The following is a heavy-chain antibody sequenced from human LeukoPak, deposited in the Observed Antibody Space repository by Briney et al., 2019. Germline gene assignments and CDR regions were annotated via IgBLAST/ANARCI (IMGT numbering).Heavy chain of an antibody. CDR1: GGSFSGYY. D-gene: IGHD6-6*01. CDR2: INHSGST. J-gene: IGHJ4*02. Sequence: SETLSLTCAVYGGSFSGYYWSWIRQPPGKGLEWIGEINHSGSTNYNPSLKSRVTISVDTSKNQFSLKLSSVTAADTAVYYCARDRYSSSSLFDYWGQGTLVTVSS. V-gene: IGHV4-34*01. CDR3: ARDRYSSSSLFDY.